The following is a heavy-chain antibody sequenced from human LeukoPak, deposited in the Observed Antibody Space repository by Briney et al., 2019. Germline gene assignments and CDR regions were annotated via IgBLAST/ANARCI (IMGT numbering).Heavy chain of an antibody. CDR1: GFTFSSYA. J-gene: IGHJ4*02. Sequence: GGSLRLSCAASGFTFSSYAMSWVRQAPGKGLEWVSAISGSGGSTYYADSVKGRFTISRDNSKNTLYLQMNSLRAEDTAVYYCAKDGTVLLWFGELYDYWGQGTLVTVSS. D-gene: IGHD3-10*01. V-gene: IGHV3-23*01. CDR2: ISGSGGST. CDR3: AKDGTVLLWFGELYDY.